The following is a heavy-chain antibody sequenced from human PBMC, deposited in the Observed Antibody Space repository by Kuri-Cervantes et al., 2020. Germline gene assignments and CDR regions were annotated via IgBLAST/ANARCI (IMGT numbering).Heavy chain of an antibody. J-gene: IGHJ4*02. CDR2: IYYSGST. CDR3: ARGGTTVTDYYFDY. D-gene: IGHD4-17*01. CDR1: GGSISSGDYY. V-gene: IGHV4-30-4*01. Sequence: LRLSCTVSGGSISSGDYYWSWIRQPPGKGLEWIGYIYYSGSTYYNPSLKSRLTISVDTSKNQFPLKLSSVTAADTAVYYCARGGTTVTDYYFDYWGQGALVTVSS.